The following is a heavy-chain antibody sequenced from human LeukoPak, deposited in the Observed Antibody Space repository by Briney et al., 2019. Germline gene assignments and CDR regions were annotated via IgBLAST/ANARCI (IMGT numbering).Heavy chain of an antibody. Sequence: GGSLRLSCAASGFNFRDYGIRWVRQAPGKGLEWVAIIRYDGSNENYAEFVKGRFTISRDNSKKTLYLQMNSLRAEDTAVYYCARSRYNLDYWGQGTLVTVSS. D-gene: IGHD5-24*01. CDR2: IRYDGSNE. CDR3: ARSRYNLDY. CDR1: GFNFRDYG. V-gene: IGHV3-33*08. J-gene: IGHJ4*02.